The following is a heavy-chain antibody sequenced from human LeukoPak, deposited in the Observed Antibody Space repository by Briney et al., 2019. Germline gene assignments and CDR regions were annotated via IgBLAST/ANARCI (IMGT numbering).Heavy chain of an antibody. J-gene: IGHJ3*02. CDR3: AKVKGYGSVWDNAFDI. CDR2: ISYDGSNK. V-gene: IGHV3-30*04. CDR1: GFTFSSYA. Sequence: GGSLRLFCAASGFTFSSYAMHWVRQAPGKGLEWVAVISYDGSNKYYADSVKGRFTISRDYSNNTLFLQMNSLRSEDTAVYYCAKVKGYGSVWDNAFDIWGQGTMVTVSS. D-gene: IGHD6-19*01.